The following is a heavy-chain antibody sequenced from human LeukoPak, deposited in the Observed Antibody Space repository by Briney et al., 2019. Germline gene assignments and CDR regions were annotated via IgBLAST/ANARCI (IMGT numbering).Heavy chain of an antibody. J-gene: IGHJ4*02. CDR3: ARSRAAIDY. Sequence: SETLSLTCTVSGGSISSSSYYWGWIRQPPGKGLEWIGSIYYSGSTYYNPSLKSRVTISVDTSKNQFSLKLSSVTAADTAVYYCARSRAAIDYWGQGTLVTISS. D-gene: IGHD2-15*01. V-gene: IGHV4-39*07. CDR1: GGSISSSSYY. CDR2: IYYSGST.